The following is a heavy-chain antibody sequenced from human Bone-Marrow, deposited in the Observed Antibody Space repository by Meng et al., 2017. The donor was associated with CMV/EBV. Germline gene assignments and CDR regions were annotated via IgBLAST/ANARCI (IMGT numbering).Heavy chain of an antibody. CDR1: GFTFSSYA. CDR3: AKAERAAGWFDP. Sequence: GESLKISCAASGFTFSSYAMSWVRQAPGKGLEWVSVIYSGGSSTYYADSVKGRFNISRDNSKNTLYLQINSLRAEDTAVYYCAKAERAAGWFDPWGQGTLVTVSS. CDR2: IYSGGSST. J-gene: IGHJ5*02. D-gene: IGHD2-15*01. V-gene: IGHV3-23*03.